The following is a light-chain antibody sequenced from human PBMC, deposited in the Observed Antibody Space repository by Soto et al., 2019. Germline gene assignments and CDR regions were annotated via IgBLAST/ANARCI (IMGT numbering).Light chain of an antibody. Sequence: DIQMTQSPSSLSASVGDRVTITCRASQSISNWLAWFQQKPGKAPKLLIQKASSLESGVPSRFSGGGSGTEFTLTISSLQPDDFATYYCQLYSSSSVTFGQGTNLEI. J-gene: IGKJ2*01. CDR3: QLYSSSSVT. V-gene: IGKV1-5*03. CDR1: QSISNW. CDR2: KAS.